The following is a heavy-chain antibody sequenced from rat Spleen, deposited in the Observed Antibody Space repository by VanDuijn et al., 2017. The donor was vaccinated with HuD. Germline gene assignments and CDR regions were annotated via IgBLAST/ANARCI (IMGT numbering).Heavy chain of an antibody. CDR1: GFSLTRYN. V-gene: IGHV2-30*01. J-gene: IGHJ2*01. D-gene: IGHD2-1*01. CDR2: IWTGGST. CDR3: ARDDVDTYYFDY. Sequence: QVQLKESGPGLVQPSQTLSLTCTVSGFSLTRYNVHWVRQATGKGLEWMGIIWTGGSTDYNSALKSRLSISRDTSKSQVFLKMNSLQTEDTATYYCARDDVDTYYFDYWGQGVMVTVSS.